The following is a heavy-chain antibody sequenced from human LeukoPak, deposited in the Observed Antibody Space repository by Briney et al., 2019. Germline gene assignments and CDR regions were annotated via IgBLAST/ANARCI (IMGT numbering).Heavy chain of an antibody. D-gene: IGHD6-6*01. CDR1: GGSISSGGFY. J-gene: IGHJ4*02. Sequence: SETLSLTCIVSGGSISSGGFYWSWTRQPPGKGLEWIGYIYHSGSTYYNPSLESRVTVSVDRSKNQFSLKLSSVTAADTAVYYCAQQLAQTHAFLIRGTELYYFDYWGQGTLVTVSS. CDR2: IYHSGST. CDR3: AQQLAQTHAFLIRGTELYYFDY. V-gene: IGHV4-30-2*01.